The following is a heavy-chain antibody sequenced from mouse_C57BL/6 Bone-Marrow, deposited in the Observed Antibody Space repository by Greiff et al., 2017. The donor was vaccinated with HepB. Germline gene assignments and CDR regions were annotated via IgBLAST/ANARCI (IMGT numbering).Heavy chain of an antibody. V-gene: IGHV10-1*01. Sequence: EVKLMESGGGLVQPKGSLKLSCAASGFSFNTYAMNWVRQAPGKGLEWVARIRSKSNNYATYYADSVKDRFTISRDDSESMLYLQMNNLKTEDTAMYYCVREGITTVAGDYWGQGTTLTVSS. CDR2: IRSKSNNYAT. CDR3: VREGITTVAGDY. J-gene: IGHJ2*01. D-gene: IGHD1-1*01. CDR1: GFSFNTYA.